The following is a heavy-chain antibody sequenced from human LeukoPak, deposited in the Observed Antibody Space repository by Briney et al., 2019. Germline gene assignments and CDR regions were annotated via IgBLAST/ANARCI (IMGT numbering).Heavy chain of an antibody. V-gene: IGHV1-69*04. Sequence: SVKVSCKASGGTFSSYAISWVRQAPGQGLEWMGRIIPILGIAIYAQKFQGRVTITADKSTSTAYMELSSLRSEDTAVYYCARPVAGYYYGMDVWGQGTTVTVSS. CDR3: ARPVAGYYYGMDV. CDR1: GGTFSSYA. D-gene: IGHD6-19*01. J-gene: IGHJ6*02. CDR2: IIPILGIA.